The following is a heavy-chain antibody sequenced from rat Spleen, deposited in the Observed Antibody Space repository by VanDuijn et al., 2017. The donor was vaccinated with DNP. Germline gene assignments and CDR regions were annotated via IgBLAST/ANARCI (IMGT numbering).Heavy chain of an antibody. CDR1: GLTFSNYG. V-gene: IGHV5-19*01. CDR2: ISPSGRST. CDR3: ATHLHTYLGSYFDY. Sequence: EVQLVESGGGLLQPGRSLKLSCAVSGLTFSNYGMHWIRQAPTKGLEWVASISPSGRSTYYRDSVKGQFTISRDNAQNTLYLQVDSLRSEDTATYYCATHLHTYLGSYFDYWGQGVMVTVSS. D-gene: IGHD2-1*01. J-gene: IGHJ2*01.